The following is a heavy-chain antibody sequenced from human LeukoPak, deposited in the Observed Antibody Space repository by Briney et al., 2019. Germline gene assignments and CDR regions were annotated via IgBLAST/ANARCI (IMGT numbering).Heavy chain of an antibody. CDR2: ISGFTGAT. CDR1: GYTFTIYG. Sequence: ASVRVSCKASGYTFTIYGMSWVRQAPGQRLEWMEWISGFTGATNYAQKFQGRLSMTIDTSTNTTYMDLRTVTSDDTAIYYCARALPGAATAHNWIDPWGQGTLVTVSS. V-gene: IGHV1-18*01. J-gene: IGHJ5*02. D-gene: IGHD1-26*01. CDR3: ARALPGAATAHNWIDP.